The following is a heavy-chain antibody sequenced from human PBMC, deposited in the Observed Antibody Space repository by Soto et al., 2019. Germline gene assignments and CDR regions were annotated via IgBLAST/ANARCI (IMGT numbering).Heavy chain of an antibody. CDR3: AKTPDSHGWYYFDY. CDR1: GFTFSSYA. J-gene: IGHJ4*02. V-gene: IGHV3-23*01. CDR2: ISGGAGSA. D-gene: IGHD6-19*01. Sequence: GGSLRLSCAASGFTFSSYAMTWVRQGPGKGLEWVSAISGGAGSAYYADSVKGRFTVSRDSSRNTLYLQMNSLRAEDTAVYYCAKTPDSHGWYYFDYWGQGTLVTVSS.